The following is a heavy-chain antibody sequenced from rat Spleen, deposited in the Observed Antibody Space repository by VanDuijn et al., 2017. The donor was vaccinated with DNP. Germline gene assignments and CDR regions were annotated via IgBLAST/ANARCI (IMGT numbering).Heavy chain of an antibody. CDR1: GFTFSSYW. D-gene: IGHD4-2*01. CDR2: INTDGGST. Sequence: EVQLVETGGGLVQPGRSLKLSCVASGFTFSSYWMYWIRQAPGKGLEWVASINTDGGSTYYRDSVKGRFAVSRDNAKSSLYLQMDSLRSEDTATYYCATDRDNYFDYWGQGVMVTVSS. V-gene: IGHV5-58*01. CDR3: ATDRDNYFDY. J-gene: IGHJ2*01.